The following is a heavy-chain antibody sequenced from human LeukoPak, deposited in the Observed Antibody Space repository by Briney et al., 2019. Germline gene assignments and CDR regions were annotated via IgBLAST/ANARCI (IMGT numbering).Heavy chain of an antibody. V-gene: IGHV4-59*01. Sequence: SETLSLTCTVSGGSISSYYWSWIRQPPGKGLEWIGYIYYSGSTNYNPSLKSRVTISVDTSKNQFSLKLSSVTAADTAVYYCAHAQEGAFDIWGQGTMVTVSS. J-gene: IGHJ3*02. CDR3: AHAQEGAFDI. CDR1: GGSISSYY. CDR2: IYYSGST.